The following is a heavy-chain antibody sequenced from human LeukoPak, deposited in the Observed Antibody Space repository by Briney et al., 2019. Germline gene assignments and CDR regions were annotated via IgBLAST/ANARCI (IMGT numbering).Heavy chain of an antibody. D-gene: IGHD3-9*01. J-gene: IGHJ6*02. Sequence: ASVKVSCKASGYTFTSYYMHWVRQAPGQGLEWMGWINPNSGGTNYAQKFQGWVTMTRDTSISTAYMELSRLRSDDTAVYYCASHHRYLDWLPSPHYYYYYYGMDVWGQGTTVTVSS. CDR3: ASHHRYLDWLPSPHYYYYYYGMDV. CDR2: INPNSGGT. CDR1: GYTFTSYY. V-gene: IGHV1-2*04.